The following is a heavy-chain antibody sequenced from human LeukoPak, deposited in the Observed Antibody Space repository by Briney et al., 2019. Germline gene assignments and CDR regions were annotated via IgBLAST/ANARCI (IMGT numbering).Heavy chain of an antibody. D-gene: IGHD5-18*01. J-gene: IGHJ6*04. CDR3: AKVPEADTVTIYGMDV. CDR1: GFTFSSYG. V-gene: IGHV3-30*18. Sequence: GRSLRLSCAASGFTFSSYGMHWVRQAPGKGLEWVAVISYDGSNKYYADSVKGRFTISRDNSKNTLYLQMNSLRAEDTAVYYCAKVPEADTVTIYGMDVWGKGTTVTVSS. CDR2: ISYDGSNK.